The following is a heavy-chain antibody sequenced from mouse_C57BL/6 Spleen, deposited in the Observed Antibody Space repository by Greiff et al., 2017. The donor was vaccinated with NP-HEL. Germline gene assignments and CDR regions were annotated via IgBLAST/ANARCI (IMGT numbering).Heavy chain of an antibody. J-gene: IGHJ3*01. CDR1: GYTFTSYW. D-gene: IGHD3-2*02. CDR3: ARGETAEATAFAY. Sequence: QVQLKQPGAELVKPGASVKLSCKASGYTFTSYWMHWVKQRPGRGLEWIGRIDPNSGGTKYNEKFKSKATLTVDKPSSTAYMQLSSLTSEDSAVYYCARGETAEATAFAYWGQGTLVTVSA. CDR2: IDPNSGGT. V-gene: IGHV1-72*01.